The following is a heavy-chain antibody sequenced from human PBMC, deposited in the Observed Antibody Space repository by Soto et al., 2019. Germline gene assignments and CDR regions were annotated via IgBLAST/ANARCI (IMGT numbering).Heavy chain of an antibody. CDR1: GFTFSSYG. CDR2: ISYDGSNK. V-gene: IGHV3-30*03. Sequence: GGSLRLSCAASGFTFSSYGMHWVRQAPGKGLEWVAVISYDGSNKYYADSVKGRFTISRNNSKNTRYLQMNSLRAEDTAVYYCAVVPAAPANFDLWGSGTL. CDR3: AVVPAAPANFDL. D-gene: IGHD2-2*01. J-gene: IGHJ2*01.